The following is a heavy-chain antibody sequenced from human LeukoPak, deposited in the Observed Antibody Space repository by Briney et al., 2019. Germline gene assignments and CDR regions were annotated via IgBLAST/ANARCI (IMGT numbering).Heavy chain of an antibody. Sequence: PGGSLRLSCAASGFTFSSYGMHWVRQAPGKGLEWVAFIRYDGSYKYYADSVKGRFTFSRDNSKNTLYLQMNSLRAEDTAVYYCARTAYWSYYYYMDVWGKGTTVTTSS. D-gene: IGHD3/OR15-3a*01. CDR1: GFTFSSYG. CDR3: ARTAYWSYYYYMDV. CDR2: IRYDGSYK. J-gene: IGHJ6*03. V-gene: IGHV3-30*02.